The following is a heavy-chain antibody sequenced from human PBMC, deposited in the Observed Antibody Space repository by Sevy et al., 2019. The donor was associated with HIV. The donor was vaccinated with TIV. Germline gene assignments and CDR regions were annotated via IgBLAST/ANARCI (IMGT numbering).Heavy chain of an antibody. D-gene: IGHD6-19*01. CDR1: GGSISGNTYY. CDR3: ARLTNSGWYKIDY. Sequence: SETLSLTCTVSGGSISGNTYYWGWIRQPPGKGLEWIGNVYNGGSTYFNPSPKSRLTLWVDTSRNQFSLKLRSVTAADTAVYYCARLTNSGWYKIDYWGQGTLVTVSS. J-gene: IGHJ4*02. V-gene: IGHV4-39*01. CDR2: VYNGGST.